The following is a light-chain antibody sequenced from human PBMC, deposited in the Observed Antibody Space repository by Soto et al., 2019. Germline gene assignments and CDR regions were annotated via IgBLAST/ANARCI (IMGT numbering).Light chain of an antibody. CDR2: EVS. Sequence: QSALTQPPSASGSPGQSVTLSCTGTSSDVGGYNYVSWYQQHPGKAPKHMIYEVSKRPSGVPDRFSGSKSGNTASLTVSGLQAEDEADYYCSSYAGSNNYVFGTGTKLTVL. CDR3: SSYAGSNNYV. J-gene: IGLJ1*01. CDR1: SSDVGGYNY. V-gene: IGLV2-8*01.